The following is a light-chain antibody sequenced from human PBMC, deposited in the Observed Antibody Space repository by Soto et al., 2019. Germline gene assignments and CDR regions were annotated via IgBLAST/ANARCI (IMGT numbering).Light chain of an antibody. CDR1: TSNIGRNP. CDR3: AAWDDSLNAWV. V-gene: IGLV1-44*01. CDR2: NNI. J-gene: IGLJ3*02. Sequence: QSVLTQPPSASGTPGQRVTISCSGSTSNIGRNPVNWYQQLPGKAPKLTIYNNIDRPSGVPDRFSGSNSGTAASLAISGLQSEDEADYYCAAWDDSLNAWVLGGGTKVTVL.